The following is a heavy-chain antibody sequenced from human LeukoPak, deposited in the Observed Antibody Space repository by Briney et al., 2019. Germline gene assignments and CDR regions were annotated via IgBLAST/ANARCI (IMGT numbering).Heavy chain of an antibody. CDR1: GYTFTSYY. CDR3: ARGGCGTSCPRTSYYYYMDV. J-gene: IGHJ6*03. CDR2: INPSGGST. Sequence: GASVKVSCKASGYTFTSYYMHWVRQAPGQGLEWMGIINPSGGSTSYAQKFQGRVTMTRDTSTSTVYMELSSLRSEDTAVYYCARGGCGTSCPRTSYYYYMDVWGKGTTVTISS. D-gene: IGHD2-2*01. V-gene: IGHV1-46*01.